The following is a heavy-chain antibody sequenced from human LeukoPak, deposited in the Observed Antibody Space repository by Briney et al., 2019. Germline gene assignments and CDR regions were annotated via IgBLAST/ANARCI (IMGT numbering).Heavy chain of an antibody. J-gene: IGHJ3*02. CDR3: ARDPSDSSGYYYVEDAFDI. Sequence: TLSLTCTVSGGSISSGSYYWSWIRPPAGKGLEWIGRIYTSGSTNYNPSLKSRVTISVDTSKNQFSLKLSPVTAADTAVYYCARDPSDSSGYYYVEDAFDIWGQGTMVTVSS. CDR2: IYTSGST. V-gene: IGHV4-61*02. D-gene: IGHD3-22*01. CDR1: GGSISSGSYY.